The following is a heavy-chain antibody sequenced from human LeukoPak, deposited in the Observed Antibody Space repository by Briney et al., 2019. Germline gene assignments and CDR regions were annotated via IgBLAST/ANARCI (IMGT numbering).Heavy chain of an antibody. J-gene: IGHJ4*02. CDR3: ARALDHSSGYYYGY. D-gene: IGHD3-22*01. CDR1: GYTFTSYG. V-gene: IGHV1-18*01. Sequence: ASVTVSCTASGYTFTSYGISWVRQAPGQGLEWMGWISAYNGNTNYAQKLQGRVTMTTDTSTSTAYMELRSLRSDDTAVYYCARALDHSSGYYYGYWGQGTLVTVSS. CDR2: ISAYNGNT.